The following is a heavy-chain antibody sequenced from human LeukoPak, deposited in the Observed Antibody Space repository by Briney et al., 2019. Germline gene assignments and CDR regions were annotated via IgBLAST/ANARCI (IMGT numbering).Heavy chain of an antibody. Sequence: GGSLRLSCIASEFTFSNYEMNWVRQAPGKGLESVSYISSSGSSIFYADSVKGRFTVSRDNPRNSLYLQMNSLRADDTAVYYCASLIDWYFDLWGRGTLVTVSS. J-gene: IGHJ2*01. CDR2: ISSSGSSI. CDR1: EFTFSNYE. D-gene: IGHD3-16*01. CDR3: ASLIDWYFDL. V-gene: IGHV3-48*03.